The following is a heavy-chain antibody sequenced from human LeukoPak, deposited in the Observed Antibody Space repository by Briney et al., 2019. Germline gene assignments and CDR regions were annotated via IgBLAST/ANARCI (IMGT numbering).Heavy chain of an antibody. Sequence: ASVKVSCKAAGYTFTTYDINWVRQATGQGLEWMGWLNPKTRDTASAQKFHGRVTMTRNTSIPTAYMELRSIRSPDTAMYYCAKVFDGREIGFWGQGTQVTVS. D-gene: IGHD3-3*01. V-gene: IGHV1-8*01. CDR3: AKVFDGREIGF. CDR1: GYTFTTYD. J-gene: IGHJ4*02. CDR2: LNPKTRDT.